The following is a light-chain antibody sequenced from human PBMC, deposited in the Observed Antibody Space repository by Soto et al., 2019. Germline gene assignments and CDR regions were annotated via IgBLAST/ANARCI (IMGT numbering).Light chain of an antibody. Sequence: EIVLTQSPATLSLSPGERATLSCRASQSVRFYLAWDQQKPGQAPRLLIYDASNRATGVPARFSGSGSGTDFTLTISSLEPEDFAVYYCQQRVNWPRAFGQGTKVEIE. CDR3: QQRVNWPRA. CDR2: DAS. J-gene: IGKJ1*01. V-gene: IGKV3-11*01. CDR1: QSVRFY.